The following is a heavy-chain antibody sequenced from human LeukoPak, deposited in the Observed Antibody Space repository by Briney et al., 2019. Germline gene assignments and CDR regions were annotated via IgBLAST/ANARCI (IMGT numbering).Heavy chain of an antibody. J-gene: IGHJ6*02. V-gene: IGHV1-18*01. CDR3: ARASGRPYYYYGMDV. CDR2: ISAYNGNT. D-gene: IGHD6-6*01. CDR1: GYTFTNYV. Sequence: ALVKVSCKASGYTFTNYVITWVRQAPGQGLEWMGWISAYNGNTNYAQKLQGRVTMTTDTSASTAYMELRSLRSDDTAVYYCARASGRPYYYYGMDVWGQGTTVTVSS.